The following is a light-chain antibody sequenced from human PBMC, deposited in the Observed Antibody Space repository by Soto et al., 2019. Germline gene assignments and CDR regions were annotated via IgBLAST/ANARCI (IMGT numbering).Light chain of an antibody. Sequence: QSVLTQPPSASGSPGQSVTISCTGTSSDIGGYDYVSCYQHHPGKAPKLMIYEVTKRPSGVPDRFSGSKSGNMASLTVSGLQAEDEGDYYCSSHGGINNVVFGGGTKLTVL. CDR1: SSDIGGYDY. CDR3: SSHGGINNVV. J-gene: IGLJ3*02. V-gene: IGLV2-8*01. CDR2: EVT.